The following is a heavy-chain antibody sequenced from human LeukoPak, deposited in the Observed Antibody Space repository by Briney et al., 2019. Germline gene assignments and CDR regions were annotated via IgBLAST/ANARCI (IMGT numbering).Heavy chain of an antibody. Sequence: PGGSLRLSCAASGFTFSSYAMSWVRQAPGKGLEWVSAISGSGGSTYYADSVKGRFTISRDNSKNTLYLQMNSLRAEDTAVYYCAKDKGAAVTRTNYGMDVWGQGTTVTVSS. CDR3: AKDKGAAVTRTNYGMDV. V-gene: IGHV3-23*01. CDR2: ISGSGGST. J-gene: IGHJ6*02. CDR1: GFTFSSYA. D-gene: IGHD6-13*01.